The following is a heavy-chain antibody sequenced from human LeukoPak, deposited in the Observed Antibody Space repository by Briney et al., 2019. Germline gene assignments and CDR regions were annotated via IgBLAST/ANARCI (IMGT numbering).Heavy chain of an antibody. CDR3: ARDMSSGYDFRSGGFFDF. D-gene: IGHD3-3*01. Sequence: TGGSLRLSCAGSGFTFSGYWMSWVRQAPGKGLEWVANIKPDGSEKYYVDSVKGRFTISRDNAKNSLYLQMNSLRAEDTAVYYCARDMSSGYDFRSGGFFDFWGQGTLVTVSS. V-gene: IGHV3-7*01. CDR1: GFTFSGYW. CDR2: IKPDGSEK. J-gene: IGHJ4*02.